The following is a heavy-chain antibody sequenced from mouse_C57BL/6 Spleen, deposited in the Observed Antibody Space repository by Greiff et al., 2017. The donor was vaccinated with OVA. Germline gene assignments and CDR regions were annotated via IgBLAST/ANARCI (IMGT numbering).Heavy chain of an antibody. Sequence: QVQLQQSGPGLVQPSQSLSITCTVSGFSLTSYGVHWVRQSPGKGLEWLGVIWSGGSTDYNAAFISRLSISKDNSKSQVFFKMNSLQADDTAIYYCARVDYYGSSYWYFDVWGTGTTVTVSS. V-gene: IGHV2-2*01. CDR2: IWSGGST. J-gene: IGHJ1*03. CDR1: GFSLTSYG. CDR3: ARVDYYGSSYWYFDV. D-gene: IGHD1-1*01.